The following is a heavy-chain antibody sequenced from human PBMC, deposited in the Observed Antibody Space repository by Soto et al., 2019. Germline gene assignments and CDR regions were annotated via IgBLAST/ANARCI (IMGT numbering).Heavy chain of an antibody. CDR1: GCSISSSSYY. Sequence: SETLSLTCTVSGCSISSSSYYWGWIRQPPGKGLEWIGSIYYSGSTYYNPSLKSRVTISVDTSKNQFSLKLSSVTAADTAVYYCARSRTFGGVIVMAPGFDYWGQGTLVTVSS. CDR3: ARSRTFGGVIVMAPGFDY. CDR2: IYYSGST. V-gene: IGHV4-39*01. D-gene: IGHD3-16*02. J-gene: IGHJ4*02.